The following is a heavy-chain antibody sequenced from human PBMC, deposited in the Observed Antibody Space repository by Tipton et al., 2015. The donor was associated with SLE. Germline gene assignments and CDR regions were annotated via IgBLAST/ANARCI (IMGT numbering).Heavy chain of an antibody. CDR2: ISWNSGSI. D-gene: IGHD5-12*01. CDR1: GFTFDDYA. J-gene: IGHJ4*02. Sequence: SLRLSCAASGFTFDDYAMHWVRQAPGKGLEWVSGISWNSGSIGYADSVKGRFTISRDNAKNSLYLQMNSLRAEDTAVYYCARDTVGGYTWFDYWGQGTLVTVSS. CDR3: ARDTVGGYTWFDY. V-gene: IGHV3-9*01.